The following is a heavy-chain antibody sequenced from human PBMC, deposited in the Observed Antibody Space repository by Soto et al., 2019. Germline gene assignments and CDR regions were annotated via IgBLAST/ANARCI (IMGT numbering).Heavy chain of an antibody. CDR1: GFSLSTGGVS. V-gene: IGHV2-5*02. CDR3: AHSAGSSNWNSFDY. CDR2: IYWDDDK. D-gene: IGHD6-13*01. J-gene: IGHJ4*02. Sequence: QITLKESGPALVQPTQTLTLTCTFSGFSLSTGGVSVGWIRQPPGKALEWLALIYWDDDKRYSPSLKRRLISTKDTSKNQVVLTMTNMDRVDTATYYCAHSAGSSNWNSFDYWGQGTLVTVSS.